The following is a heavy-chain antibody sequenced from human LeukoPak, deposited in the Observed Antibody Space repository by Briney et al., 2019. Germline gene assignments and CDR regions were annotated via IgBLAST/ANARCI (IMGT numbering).Heavy chain of an antibody. J-gene: IGHJ3*02. CDR2: IYHSGST. CDR1: GYSISSGYY. CDR3: ARGGYGDYGPDAFDI. D-gene: IGHD4-17*01. Sequence: SETLSLTCTVSGYSISSGYYWGWIRQPPGKGLEWIGSIYHSGSTYYNPSVKSRVTISVDTSKNQFSLKLSSVTAADTAVYYCARGGYGDYGPDAFDIWGQGTMVTVSS. V-gene: IGHV4-38-2*02.